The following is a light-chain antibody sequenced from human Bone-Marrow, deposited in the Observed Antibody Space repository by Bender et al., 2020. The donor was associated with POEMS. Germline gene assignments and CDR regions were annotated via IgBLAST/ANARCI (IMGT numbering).Light chain of an antibody. J-gene: IGLJ2*01. CDR3: CSYAGTSTLI. CDR1: SSDVGDYTY. Sequence: QSALTQPPSASGSPGQSVTISCTGTSSDVGDYTYVSWYQQHPGKAPKLMIFEVSTRPSGVPERFSGSKSGNAASLTISGLQAEDEADYYCCSYAGTSTLIFGGGTKLTVL. CDR2: EVS. V-gene: IGLV2-8*01.